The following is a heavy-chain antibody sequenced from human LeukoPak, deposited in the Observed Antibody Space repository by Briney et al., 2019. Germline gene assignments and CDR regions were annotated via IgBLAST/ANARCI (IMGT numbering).Heavy chain of an antibody. J-gene: IGHJ6*02. CDR2: ISSSSSYT. D-gene: IGHD3-10*01. V-gene: IGHV3-11*05. CDR3: ARVDYYGSGTLGFYYGMDV. CDR1: GFTFSDYY. Sequence: PGGSLRLSCAASGFTFSDYYMSWIRQAPGKGLECVSYISSSSSYTNYADSVKGRFTISRDNAKNSLYLQMNSLRAEDTAVYYCARVDYYGSGTLGFYYGMDVWGQGTTVTVSS.